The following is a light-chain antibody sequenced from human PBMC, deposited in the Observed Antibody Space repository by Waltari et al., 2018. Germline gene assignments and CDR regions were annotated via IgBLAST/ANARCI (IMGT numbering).Light chain of an antibody. CDR3: QQYENWPYT. Sequence: VTTQSPTTLSVPPGARALPYCRASQSVSSNLAWYQQKPGQAPRLLIYGASTRATGIPARFSGSGSGTEFTLTISSLQSEDFAVYYCQQYENWPYTFGQGTKLEIK. J-gene: IGKJ2*01. CDR2: GAS. V-gene: IGKV3-15*01. CDR1: QSVSSN.